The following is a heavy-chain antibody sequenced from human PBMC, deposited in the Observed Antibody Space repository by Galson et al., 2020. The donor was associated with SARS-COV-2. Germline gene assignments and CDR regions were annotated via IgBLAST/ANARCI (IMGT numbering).Heavy chain of an antibody. CDR1: GFTFSSYG. CDR3: AKDFVLLWLGERNAFDI. CDR2: ITYDGSNK. J-gene: IGHJ3*02. V-gene: IGHV3-30*18. Sequence: GESLKISCAASGFTFSSYGMHWVRQAPGKGLEWVAVITYDGSNKYYADSVKGRFTISRDNSKNTLYLQMNSLRADDTAVYYCAKDFVLLWLGERNAFDIWGQGTMVTVSS. D-gene: IGHD3-10*01.